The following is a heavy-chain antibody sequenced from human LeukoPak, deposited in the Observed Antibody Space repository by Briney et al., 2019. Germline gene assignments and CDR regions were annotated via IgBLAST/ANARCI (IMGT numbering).Heavy chain of an antibody. Sequence: GASVKVSCKASGYTFTSYGISWVRQAPGQGLEWMGWISAYNGNTNYAQKLQGRVAMTTDTSTSTAYMELRSLRSDDTAVYYCARSPTIVVVTKIPLFDYWGQGTLVTVSS. CDR1: GYTFTSYG. D-gene: IGHD3-22*01. J-gene: IGHJ4*02. CDR2: ISAYNGNT. CDR3: ARSPTIVVVTKIPLFDY. V-gene: IGHV1-18*01.